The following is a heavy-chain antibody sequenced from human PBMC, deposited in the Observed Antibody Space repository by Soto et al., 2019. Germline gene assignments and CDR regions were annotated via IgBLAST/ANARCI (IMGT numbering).Heavy chain of an antibody. V-gene: IGHV1-18*01. J-gene: IGHJ4*02. CDR2: ISPFNGNT. Sequence: QVQLVQSGAQVKKPGASVKVSCKASGYTFTSYSLNWVRQVPGQGLEWMGWISPFNGNTDYAQKFRGRVTMTTDSSTSTAYMELRSLKSDDTAVYYCARGRRGATTGDYWGRGTLVTVSS. CDR3: ARGRRGATTGDY. CDR1: GYTFTSYS. D-gene: IGHD1-26*01.